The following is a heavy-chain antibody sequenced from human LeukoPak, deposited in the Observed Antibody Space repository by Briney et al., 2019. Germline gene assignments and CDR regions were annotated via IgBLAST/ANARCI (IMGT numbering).Heavy chain of an antibody. D-gene: IGHD3-10*01. CDR1: GYTFTGYY. Sequence: ASVKVSCKASGYTFTGYYIHWVRQAPGQGLEWMGWINPNSGGTNYAQKFQGRVTMTSDTSISTAYMELSRLRSGDTAVYYCARVPEPPYYGSGTLYYYYYMDVWGKGTTVTVSS. CDR2: INPNSGGT. V-gene: IGHV1-2*02. J-gene: IGHJ6*03. CDR3: ARVPEPPYYGSGTLYYYYYMDV.